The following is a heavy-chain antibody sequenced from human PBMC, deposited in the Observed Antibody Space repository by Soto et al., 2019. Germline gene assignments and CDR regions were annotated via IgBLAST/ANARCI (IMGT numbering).Heavy chain of an antibody. CDR1: GGSISRGGYS. V-gene: IGHV4-30-2*01. D-gene: IGHD4-17*01. J-gene: IGHJ4*02. Sequence: SETLSLTCAVSGGSISRGGYSWGWIRQPPGKGREWIEYIYHSGSTYYNPPLKSRVTISVDRSKNQFSLKLSSVTAADTAVYYCARLRVTTVDYWGQGTLVTVSS. CDR3: ARLRVTTVDY. CDR2: IYHSGST.